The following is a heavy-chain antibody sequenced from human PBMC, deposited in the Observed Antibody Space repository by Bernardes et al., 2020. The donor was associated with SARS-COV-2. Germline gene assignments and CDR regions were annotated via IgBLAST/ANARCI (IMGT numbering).Heavy chain of an antibody. V-gene: IGHV1-2*02. CDR3: ASVTWSQRDGFDV. J-gene: IGHJ3*01. D-gene: IGHD1-26*01. Sequence: ASVKVSCMASGYTFTDYYFHWVRQAPGQGLEWMGWINPKNGDTEYAQDFRGRVTMTRDTSISTGHMELSRLTSDDTAVYYCASVTWSQRDGFDVWGQGTMVTVSS. CDR1: GYTFTDYY. CDR2: INPKNGDT.